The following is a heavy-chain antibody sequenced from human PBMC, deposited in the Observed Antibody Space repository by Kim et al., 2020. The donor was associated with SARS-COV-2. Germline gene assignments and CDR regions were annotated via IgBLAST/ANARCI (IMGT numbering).Heavy chain of an antibody. CDR3: AIVGYYYDSSGYPTYWYFDL. D-gene: IGHD3-22*01. V-gene: IGHV3-13*01. Sequence: GGSLRLSCAASGFTFSSYDMHWVRQAIGKGLEWVSAIGTAGDTYYPGSVKGRFTIYRENAKNSLYLQMHSLRAGDTAVYYCAIVGYYYDSSGYPTYWYFDLWCRGTLVTVSS. CDR2: IGTAGDT. J-gene: IGHJ2*01. CDR1: GFTFSSYD.